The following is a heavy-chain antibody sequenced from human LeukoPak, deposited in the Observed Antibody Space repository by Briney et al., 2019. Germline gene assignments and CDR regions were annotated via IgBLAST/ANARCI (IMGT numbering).Heavy chain of an antibody. D-gene: IGHD6-13*01. CDR2: IYYSGST. CDR1: SGSISNYY. J-gene: IGHJ2*01. CDR3: ARVYYSSSYDYWYFDL. V-gene: IGHV4-59*01. Sequence: PSETLSLTRTVSSGSISNYYWSWIRQPPGKGLEWIGYIYYSGSTNYNPSLKSRVTISVDTSKNQFSLKLSSVTAADTAVYYCARVYYSSSYDYWYFDLWGRGTLVTVSS.